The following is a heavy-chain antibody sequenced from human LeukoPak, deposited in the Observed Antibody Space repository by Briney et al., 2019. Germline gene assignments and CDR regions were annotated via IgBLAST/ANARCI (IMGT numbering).Heavy chain of an antibody. CDR3: AKGGIAVAGTKFDS. D-gene: IGHD6-19*01. CDR1: GFTFSTFA. J-gene: IGHJ4*02. CDR2: IFPSGGEI. V-gene: IGHV3-23*01. Sequence: GSLRLSCAASGFTFSTFAMIWVRQPPGKGLEWVSSIFPSGGEIHYADSVRGRFTISRDNAKNSLYLQMNSLRAEDTALYYCAKGGIAVAGTKFDSWGQGTLVTVSS.